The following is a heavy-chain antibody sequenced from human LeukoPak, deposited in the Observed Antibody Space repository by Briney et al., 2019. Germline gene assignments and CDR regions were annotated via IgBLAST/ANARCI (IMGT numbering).Heavy chain of an antibody. V-gene: IGHV3-48*01. Sequence: GGSLRLSCAASGFTFSSYSMNWVRQAPGKGLEWVSYISSSSNTIYYADSVKGRFTISRDNAKNSLYLQMNSLRAEDTAVYYCVRDVPMSYYRPYYFDYWGQGTLVTVSS. CDR3: VRDVPMSYYRPYYFDY. J-gene: IGHJ4*02. CDR1: GFTFSSYS. CDR2: ISSSSNTI. D-gene: IGHD1-26*01.